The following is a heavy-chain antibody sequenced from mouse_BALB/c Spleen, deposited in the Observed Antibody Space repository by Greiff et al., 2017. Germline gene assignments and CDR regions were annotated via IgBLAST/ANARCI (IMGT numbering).Heavy chain of an antibody. CDR3: ARCGYDGYYAMDY. J-gene: IGHJ4*01. CDR2: ISYSGST. V-gene: IGHV3-2*02. D-gene: IGHD2-14*01. Sequence: DVKLVESGPGLVKPSQSLSLTCTVTGYSITSDYAWNWIRQFPGNKLEWMGYISYSGSTSYNPSLKSRISITRDTSKNQFFLQLNSVTTEDTATYYCARCGYDGYYAMDYWGQGTSVTVSS. CDR1: GYSITSDYA.